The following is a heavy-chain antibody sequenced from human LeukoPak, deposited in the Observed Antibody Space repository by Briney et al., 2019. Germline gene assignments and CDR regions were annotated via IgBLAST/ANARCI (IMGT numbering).Heavy chain of an antibody. Sequence: GGSLRLSCAASGFTFNTYWMHWVRQAPGKGLVWVSRINGDGSSTTYADSVKGRFTISRDNAKNSLYLQMDSLRAEDMALYYCARERGSKHYDFWGQGTLVTVSS. J-gene: IGHJ4*02. D-gene: IGHD3-16*01. CDR2: INGDGSST. CDR1: GFTFNTYW. CDR3: ARERGSKHYDF. V-gene: IGHV3-74*03.